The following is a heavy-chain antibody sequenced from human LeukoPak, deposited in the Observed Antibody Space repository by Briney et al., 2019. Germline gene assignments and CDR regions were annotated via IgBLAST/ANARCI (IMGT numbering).Heavy chain of an antibody. Sequence: SETLSLTRAVSGNSLIKTSYWGWIRQPPGKELEWIGSIYNSGSTHYNPSLKSRDTISVDSSKNQFSLKLSSVTAEDSAVYYGGMNSSGIYVYYWGQGTLVTVSS. CDR3: GMNSSGIYVYY. V-gene: IGHV4-38-2*01. CDR1: GNSLIKTSY. CDR2: IYNSGST. J-gene: IGHJ4*02. D-gene: IGHD1-26*01.